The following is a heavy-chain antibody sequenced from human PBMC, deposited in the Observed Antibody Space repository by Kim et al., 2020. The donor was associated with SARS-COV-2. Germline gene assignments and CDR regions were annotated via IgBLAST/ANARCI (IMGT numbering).Heavy chain of an antibody. CDR3: ARTGAVAAAATDY. D-gene: IGHD2-2*01. V-gene: IGHV4-59*13. CDR2: IYYSGST. CDR1: GGSISSYY. Sequence: SETLSLTCTVSGGSISSYYWSWIRQPPGKGLEWIGYIYYSGSTNYNPSLKSRVTISVDTSKNQFSLKLSSVTAADTAVYYCARTGAVAAAATDYWGKGTLVTVSS. J-gene: IGHJ4*02.